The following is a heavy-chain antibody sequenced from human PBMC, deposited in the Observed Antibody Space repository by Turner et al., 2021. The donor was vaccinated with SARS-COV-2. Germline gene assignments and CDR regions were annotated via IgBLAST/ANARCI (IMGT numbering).Heavy chain of an antibody. V-gene: IGHV3-7*01. CDR3: ARDGLHYYDISAYPNLASDY. J-gene: IGHJ4*02. CDR2: IKQDGSEK. CDR1: GFNFSSYS. D-gene: IGHD3-22*01. Sequence: EVQLVESGGGLVQPGGSLRLSCAASGFNFSSYSMSWVRQAPGKGLEWVANIKQDGSEKYYVDSVKGRFTISRDNAKNSLYLQMNSLRAEDTAVYYCARDGLHYYDISAYPNLASDYWGQGTLVTVSS.